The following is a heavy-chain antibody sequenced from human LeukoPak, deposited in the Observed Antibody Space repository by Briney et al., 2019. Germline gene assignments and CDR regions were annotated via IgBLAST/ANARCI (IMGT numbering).Heavy chain of an antibody. CDR3: ARDVPNYYDSSGYYQPEDY. CDR1: GYTFTSYY. V-gene: IGHV7-4-1*02. CDR2: INTNTGNP. D-gene: IGHD3-22*01. Sequence: ASVKVSCKASGYTFTSYYMHWVRQAPGQGLEWMGWINTNTGNPTYAQGFTGRFVFSLDTSVSTAYLQISSLKAEDTAVYYCARDVPNYYDSSGYYQPEDYWGQGTLVTVSS. J-gene: IGHJ4*02.